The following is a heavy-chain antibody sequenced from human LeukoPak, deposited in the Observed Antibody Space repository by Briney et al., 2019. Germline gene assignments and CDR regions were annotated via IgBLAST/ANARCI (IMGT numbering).Heavy chain of an antibody. D-gene: IGHD2-2*02. CDR3: ARGGWGIVVVPAAIPFDY. CDR2: IIPIFGTA. V-gene: IGHV1-69*05. CDR1: GGTFSSYA. J-gene: IGHJ4*02. Sequence: GASAKVSCKASGGTFSSYAISWVRQAPGQGLEWMGGIIPIFGTANYAQKFQGRVTITTDESTSTAYMELSSLRSEDTAVYYCARGGWGIVVVPAAIPFDYWGQGTLVTVSS.